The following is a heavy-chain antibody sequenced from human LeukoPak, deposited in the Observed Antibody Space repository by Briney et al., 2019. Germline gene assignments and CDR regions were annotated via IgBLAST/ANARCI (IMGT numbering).Heavy chain of an antibody. CDR2: IYYSGGT. CDR3: AARNPGDSSSWSFDP. D-gene: IGHD6-13*01. Sequence: SETLSLTCTVSGGSISSYYWSWIRQPPGKGLEWIGYIYYSGGTNYNPSLKSRVTISVDTSKNQFSLKLSSVTAADTAVYYCAARNPGDSSSWSFDPWGQGTLVTVSS. J-gene: IGHJ5*02. CDR1: GGSISSYY. V-gene: IGHV4-59*01.